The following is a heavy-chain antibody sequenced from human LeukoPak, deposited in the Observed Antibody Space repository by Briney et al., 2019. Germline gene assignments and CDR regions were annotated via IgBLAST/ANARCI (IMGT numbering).Heavy chain of an antibody. D-gene: IGHD1-26*01. Sequence: SETLSLTCTVSGGSVRSGSYYWSWIRQPPGKGLEWIGYIYYSGSTNYNPSPKSRVTISVDTSKNQFSLKLNSVTAANTAVYYCARVGATGSGDFDYWGQGTLVTVSS. CDR2: IYYSGST. CDR3: ARVGATGSGDFDY. CDR1: GGSVRSGSYY. J-gene: IGHJ4*02. V-gene: IGHV4-61*01.